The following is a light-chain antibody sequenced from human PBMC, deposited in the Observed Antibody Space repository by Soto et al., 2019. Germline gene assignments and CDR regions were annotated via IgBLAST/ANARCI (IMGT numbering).Light chain of an antibody. V-gene: IGKV1-5*01. CDR1: QSISGW. CDR3: QQYNTYSWT. J-gene: IGKJ1*01. Sequence: DIQMTQSPSTLSGSVGDRVTITCRASQSISGWLAWYQHKPGKAPKLLIYDASSLESGVPSRFSGSGSGTEFTLTISSLQPDDFATFYCQQYNTYSWTFGQGTKVEIK. CDR2: DAS.